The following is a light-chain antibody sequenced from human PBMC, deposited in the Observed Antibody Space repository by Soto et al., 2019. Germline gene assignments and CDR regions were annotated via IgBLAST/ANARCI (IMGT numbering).Light chain of an antibody. CDR1: NIGSKS. V-gene: IGLV3-21*02. J-gene: IGLJ2*01. Sequence: SYELTQPPSVSVAPGQTARITCGGNNIGSKSVHWYQQKPGQAPVLVVYDDNDRPSGIPERFSGSDSGNTATLTIRRVEAGDEADYYCQVWHSGVDWVFGGGTKLTVL. CDR3: QVWHSGVDWV. CDR2: DDN.